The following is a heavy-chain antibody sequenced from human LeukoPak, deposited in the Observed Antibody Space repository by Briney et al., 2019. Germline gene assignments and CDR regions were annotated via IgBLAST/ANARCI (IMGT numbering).Heavy chain of an antibody. J-gene: IGHJ4*02. D-gene: IGHD2-8*01. Sequence: GHTFYNPSLKSRVTISLTSKNQFSLSLTSVTAADTAVYYCARDQANRYAFDYWGLGTLVTVSS. CDR2: GHT. CDR3: ARDQANRYAFDY. V-gene: IGHV4-39*02.